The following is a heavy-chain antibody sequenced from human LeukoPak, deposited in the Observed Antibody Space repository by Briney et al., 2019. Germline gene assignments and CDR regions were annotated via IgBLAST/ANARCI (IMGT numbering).Heavy chain of an antibody. CDR2: INPKSGGT. D-gene: IGHD6-13*01. J-gene: IGHJ3*02. CDR1: GYTFSNYY. V-gene: IGHV1-2*02. CDR3: ARDGVYSTNFDAFDI. Sequence: ASVKVSCKTSGYTFSNYYMHWVRQAPGQGPEWMGWINPKSGGTDYAQRFQGRVTMTRDTSISTAYMELCGLRSDDTAVYYCARDGVYSTNFDAFDIWGQGTMVTVSS.